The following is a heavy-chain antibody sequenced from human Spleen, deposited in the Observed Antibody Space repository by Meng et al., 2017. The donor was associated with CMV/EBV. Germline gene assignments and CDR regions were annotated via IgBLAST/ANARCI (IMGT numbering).Heavy chain of an antibody. CDR3: AREGPDAFDI. CDR1: GFTFISYC. J-gene: IGHJ3*02. Sequence: LSCAGSGFTFISYCMHWVRQAPGKGLVWVSRINSDGSSTSYADSVKGRFTISRDNAKNTLYLQMNSLRAEDTAVYYCAREGPDAFDIWGQGTMVTVSS. V-gene: IGHV3-74*01. CDR2: INSDGSST.